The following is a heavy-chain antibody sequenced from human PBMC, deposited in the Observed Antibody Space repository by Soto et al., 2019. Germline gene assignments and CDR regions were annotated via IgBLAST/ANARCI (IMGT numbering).Heavy chain of an antibody. CDR3: AKEDTSSGSLDY. J-gene: IGHJ4*02. CDR1: GFPFGENA. D-gene: IGHD6-19*01. CDR2: ISDSGATT. Sequence: GGSLRLSCAASGFPFGENAMSWVRQAPGKGLEWVSGISDSGATTYYADSVRGRFTISRDNSKNTLYLQMKSLRAEDSASYYCAKEDTSSGSLDYWGQEALVTVSS. V-gene: IGHV3-23*01.